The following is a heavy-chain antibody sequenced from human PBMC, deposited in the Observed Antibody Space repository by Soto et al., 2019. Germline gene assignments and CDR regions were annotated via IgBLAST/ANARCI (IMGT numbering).Heavy chain of an antibody. CDR2: ISSSSSTI. V-gene: IGHV3-48*02. J-gene: IGHJ6*02. Sequence: EVPLGESGGGLVQPGGSLRLSCAASGFTFSSYSMNWVRQAPGKGPEWVSYISSSSSTIYYADSVKGRFTITTDNAKNSLYLQMNSLRDEDTAVYYCARDLAYYDFWGGRYYYYYYGMDVWGQGTTVTVSS. D-gene: IGHD3-3*01. CDR1: GFTFSSYS. CDR3: ARDLAYYDFWGGRYYYYYYGMDV.